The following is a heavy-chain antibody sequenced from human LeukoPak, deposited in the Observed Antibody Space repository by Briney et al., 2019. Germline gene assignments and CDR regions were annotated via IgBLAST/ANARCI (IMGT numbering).Heavy chain of an antibody. J-gene: IGHJ4*02. Sequence: PGRSLRLSCAASGFTFSSYGMHWVRQAPGKGLEWVAVISYDGSNKYYADSVKGRFTISRDNSKNTLYLQMNSLRAEDTAVYYCAKGLNDYCDYWGQGTLVTVSS. CDR1: GFTFSSYG. D-gene: IGHD2-21*01. V-gene: IGHV3-30*18. CDR2: ISYDGSNK. CDR3: AKGLNDYCDY.